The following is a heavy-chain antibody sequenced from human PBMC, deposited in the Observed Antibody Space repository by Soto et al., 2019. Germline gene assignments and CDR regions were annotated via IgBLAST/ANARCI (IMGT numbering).Heavy chain of an antibody. J-gene: IGHJ4*02. V-gene: IGHV2-70*11. D-gene: IGHD3-3*01. CDR3: ARTSIFGAVIMELDY. CDR2: IDWDDDK. Sequence: SGPTLVNPTQTLTLTCTFSGFSLTTSGMCVSWIRQPPGRALEWLARIDWDDDKYYTTSLKTRLSISKDTSKNQVVLTMTNMDPVDTATYYCARTSIFGAVIMELDYWGQGTLVTVSS. CDR1: GFSLTTSGMC.